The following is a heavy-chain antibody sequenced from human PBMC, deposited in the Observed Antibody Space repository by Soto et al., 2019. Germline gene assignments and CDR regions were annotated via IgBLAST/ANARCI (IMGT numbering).Heavy chain of an antibody. Sequence: QVQLVQSGAEVKKPGSSVKVSCKASGGTFSSYTISWLRQAPGQGLEWMGRIIPIHGIANYAQKFQGRVTITADKSTSTAYMELSSLRSEDTAVYYCARDVKYNWFDPGGQGTLVTVSS. J-gene: IGHJ5*02. CDR3: ARDVKYNWFDP. V-gene: IGHV1-69*08. CDR2: IIPIHGIA. CDR1: GGTFSSYT.